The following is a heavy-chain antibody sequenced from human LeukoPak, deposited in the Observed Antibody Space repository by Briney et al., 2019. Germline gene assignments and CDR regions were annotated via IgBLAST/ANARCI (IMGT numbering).Heavy chain of an antibody. V-gene: IGHV4-34*01. J-gene: IGHJ4*02. CDR2: INHSGST. Sequence: PSETLSLTCAVYGGSFSGYYWSWIRQLPGKGLEWIGEINHSGSTNYNPSLKSRVTISVDTSKNQFSLKLSSVTAADTAVYYCAREVGATDFDYWGQGTLVTVSS. CDR3: AREVGATDFDY. D-gene: IGHD1-26*01. CDR1: GGSFSGYY.